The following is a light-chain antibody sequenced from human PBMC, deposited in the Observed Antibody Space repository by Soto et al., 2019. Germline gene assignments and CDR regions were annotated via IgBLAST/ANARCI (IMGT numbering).Light chain of an antibody. CDR1: SSDVGGYNY. J-gene: IGLJ1*01. CDR2: EVS. V-gene: IGLV2-8*01. CDR3: FSYAGRNNYV. Sequence: QSLLPQPPSASGSPGQSVTISCTGTSSDVGGYNYVSWYQQHPGKAPKLMIYEVSQRPSGVPDRFSGSKSGNTASLTVSGLQAEDEAHYYCFSYAGRNNYVFGTGTKVTVL.